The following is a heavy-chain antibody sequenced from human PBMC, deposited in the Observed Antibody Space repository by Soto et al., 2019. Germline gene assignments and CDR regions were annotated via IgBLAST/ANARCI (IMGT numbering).Heavy chain of an antibody. CDR3: ARFYPTVNFYVWGSYRYRYYFDY. CDR1: GGSFSGYY. J-gene: IGHJ4*02. D-gene: IGHD3-16*02. CDR2: INHSGST. Sequence: SETLSLTCAVYGGSFSGYYWSWIRQPPGKGLEWIGEINHSGSTNYNPSLKSRVTISVDTSKNQFSLKLSSVTAADTAVYYCARFYPTVNFYVWGSYRYRYYFDYWGQGTLVTVSS. V-gene: IGHV4-34*01.